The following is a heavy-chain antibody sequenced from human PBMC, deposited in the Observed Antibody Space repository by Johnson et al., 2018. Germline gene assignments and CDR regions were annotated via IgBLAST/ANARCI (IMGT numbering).Heavy chain of an antibody. D-gene: IGHD3-9*01. CDR1: GGSFSGYY. CDR2: INHSGST. J-gene: IGHJ3*02. CDR3: ARGTVYYDILTGYYPTDAFDI. Sequence: QVQLQQWGAGLLKPSETLSLTCAVYGGSFSGYYWSWIRQPPGKGLEWIGEINHSGSTNYNPSLKSRVTIAVDTSKNQFSRKLSSVTAADTAVYYCARGTVYYDILTGYYPTDAFDIWGQGTMVTVSS. V-gene: IGHV4-34*01.